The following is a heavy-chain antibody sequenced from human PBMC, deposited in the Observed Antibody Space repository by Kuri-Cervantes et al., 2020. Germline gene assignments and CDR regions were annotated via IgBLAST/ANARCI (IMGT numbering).Heavy chain of an antibody. CDR3: ARSLDGSGSYYSADAFDI. CDR2: IIPIFGTA. J-gene: IGHJ3*02. D-gene: IGHD3-10*01. Sequence: SVKVSCKASGGTFSSYAISWVRQAPGQGLEWMGGIIPIFGTANYAQKFQGRVMITADESTSTAYMELSSLRSEDTAVYYCARSLDGSGSYYSADAFDIWGQGTMVTVSS. V-gene: IGHV1-69*13. CDR1: GGTFSSYA.